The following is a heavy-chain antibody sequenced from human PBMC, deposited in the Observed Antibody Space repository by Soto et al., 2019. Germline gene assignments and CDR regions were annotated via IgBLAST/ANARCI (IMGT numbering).Heavy chain of an antibody. CDR3: VRDYPRDSVVVLPFYYYDMDV. Sequence: ASVKVSCKASGYTFTSYYMHWVRQAPGQGLEWMGIINPSGGSTSYAQKFQGRVTMTRDTSTSTVYMELSSLRSGDTAVYYCVRDYPRDSVVVLPFYYYDMDVWGQGTTVTVSS. CDR1: GYTFTSYY. V-gene: IGHV1-46*01. J-gene: IGHJ6*02. CDR2: INPSGGST. D-gene: IGHD2-15*01.